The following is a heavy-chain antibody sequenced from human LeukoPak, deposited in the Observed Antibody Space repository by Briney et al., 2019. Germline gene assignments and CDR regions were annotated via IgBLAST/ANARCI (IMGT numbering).Heavy chain of an antibody. CDR1: GFTFGDYA. V-gene: IGHV3-49*04. D-gene: IGHD3-16*01. Sequence: GGSLRLSCAASGFTFGDYAMSWVRQAPGKGLEWVGFIRTEAYDGATDYGAYVKGRFTISRDDSKNIAYLQMNSLNTEDTAVYYCTRTFGYYYFYMDVWGKGTTVIVSS. J-gene: IGHJ6*03. CDR2: IRTEAYDGAT. CDR3: TRTFGYYYFYMDV.